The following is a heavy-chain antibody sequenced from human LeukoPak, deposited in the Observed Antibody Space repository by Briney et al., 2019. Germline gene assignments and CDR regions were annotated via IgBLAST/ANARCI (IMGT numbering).Heavy chain of an antibody. CDR3: ARGLIAAAGTSYLFDP. CDR2: IYHSGST. Sequence: PSETLSLTCAVSGGSISSSNWWSWVRQPPGKGLEWIGEIYHSGSTNYNPSLKSRVTISVDTSKNQFSLKLSSVTAADTAVYYCARGLIAAAGTSYLFDPWGQGTLVTVSS. J-gene: IGHJ5*02. V-gene: IGHV4-4*02. CDR1: GGSISSSNW. D-gene: IGHD6-13*01.